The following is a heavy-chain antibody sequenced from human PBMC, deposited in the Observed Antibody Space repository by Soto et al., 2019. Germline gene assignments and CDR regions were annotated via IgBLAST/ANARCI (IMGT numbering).Heavy chain of an antibody. V-gene: IGHV3-15*01. CDR3: TTDLSPPEGPSYPIDY. D-gene: IGHD1-26*01. J-gene: IGHJ4*02. CDR1: GFTFNNAW. Sequence: EVQLVESGGGLVKPGGSLRLSCVISGFTFNNAWMNWVRQAPGKGLEWVVRMKNNGATDYAAPVRGRFTISRDDSRDTLYLQMNNLETEDTAVYYCTTDLSPPEGPSYPIDYWGQGTLVTVSS. CDR2: MKNNGAT.